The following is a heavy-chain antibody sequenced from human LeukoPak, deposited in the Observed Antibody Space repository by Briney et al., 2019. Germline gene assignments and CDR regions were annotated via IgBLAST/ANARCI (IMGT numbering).Heavy chain of an antibody. D-gene: IGHD3-10*01. CDR2: INPNSGGT. CDR3: ARLRSTMVRGVIITYFDY. Sequence: GASVKVSCKASGYTFTGYYMHWVRQAPGQGLEWMGRINPNSGGTNYAQKFQGGVTMTRDTSISTAYMELSRLRSDDTAVYYCARLRSTMVRGVIITYFDYWGQGTLVTVSS. V-gene: IGHV1-2*06. J-gene: IGHJ4*02. CDR1: GYTFTGYY.